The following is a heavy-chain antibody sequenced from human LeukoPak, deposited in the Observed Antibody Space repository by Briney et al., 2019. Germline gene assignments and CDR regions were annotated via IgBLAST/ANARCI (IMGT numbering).Heavy chain of an antibody. D-gene: IGHD6-19*01. Sequence: SSVTVSCKASGYTFTGYYMHGLGQAPGQGVAGVGWINLNSGGTNYAQKFQVRVTMTGDTSISTAYMELSRLRSDDTAVYYCASLYSNGWYRGFHYYYGMDVWGQGTTVTVSS. CDR1: GYTFTGYY. V-gene: IGHV1-2*02. CDR2: INLNSGGT. J-gene: IGHJ6*02. CDR3: ASLYSNGWYRGFHYYYGMDV.